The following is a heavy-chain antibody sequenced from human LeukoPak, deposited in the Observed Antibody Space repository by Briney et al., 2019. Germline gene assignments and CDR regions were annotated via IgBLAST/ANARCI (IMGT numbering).Heavy chain of an antibody. Sequence: SKTLSLTCAVYGGSFSGYYWSWIRQPPGKGLEWIGEINHSGSTNYNPSLKSRVTISVDTSKNQFSLKLSSVTAADTAVYYCARAYCSSTSCLQIDYWGQGTLVTVSS. CDR2: INHSGST. D-gene: IGHD2-2*01. CDR3: ARAYCSSTSCLQIDY. CDR1: GGSFSGYY. V-gene: IGHV4-34*01. J-gene: IGHJ4*02.